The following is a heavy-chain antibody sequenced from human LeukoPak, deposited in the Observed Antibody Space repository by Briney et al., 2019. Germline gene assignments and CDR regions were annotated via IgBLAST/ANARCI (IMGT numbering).Heavy chain of an antibody. CDR1: GYTFTGYH. D-gene: IGHD2-2*01. CDR3: AREGYCNSTSCDKPFDY. J-gene: IGHJ4*02. CDR2: INPNSGGT. Sequence: ASVKVSCKASGYTFTGYHIHWVRQAPGQGLEWMGWINPNSGGTNYAQKFQGRVTMTRDTSSSTAYMELRSLRSDDTALYYCAREGYCNSTSCDKPFDYWGQGTLVTVSS. V-gene: IGHV1-2*02.